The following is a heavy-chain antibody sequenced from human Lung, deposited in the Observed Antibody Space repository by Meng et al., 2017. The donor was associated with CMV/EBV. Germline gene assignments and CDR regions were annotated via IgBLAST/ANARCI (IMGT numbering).Heavy chain of an antibody. Sequence: FTGYCLDWVRQAPGQGLEWMRWLNPQSGGTNYAQKFQGRVTMTRDTSISTAYMELSRLRSDDTAVYYCARGDYYDSSGYYLNFYWFDPWGQGTLVTVSS. CDR1: FTGYC. CDR3: ARGDYYDSSGYYLNFYWFDP. CDR2: LNPQSGGT. D-gene: IGHD3-22*01. V-gene: IGHV1-2*02. J-gene: IGHJ5*02.